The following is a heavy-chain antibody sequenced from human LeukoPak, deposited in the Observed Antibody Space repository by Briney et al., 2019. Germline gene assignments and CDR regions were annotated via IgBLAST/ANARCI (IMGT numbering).Heavy chain of an antibody. D-gene: IGHD3-9*01. CDR2: ISGSGDNT. Sequence: QPGGSLRLSCAASGFTFRTYAMNWVRQAPGKGLEWVSGISGSGDNTYYADSVKGRFTISRDNSKNTLYLQMNSLRAEDTAVYYCAKGDDILTGYLSYFDYWGQGTLVTVSS. J-gene: IGHJ4*02. V-gene: IGHV3-23*01. CDR1: GFTFRTYA. CDR3: AKGDDILTGYLSYFDY.